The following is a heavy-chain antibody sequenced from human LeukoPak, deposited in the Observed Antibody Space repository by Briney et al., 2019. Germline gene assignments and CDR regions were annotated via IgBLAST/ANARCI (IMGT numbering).Heavy chain of an antibody. V-gene: IGHV4-34*01. J-gene: IGHJ5*02. Sequence: PSETLSLTCAVYGGSFSGYYWSWIRQPPGKGLEWIGEINHSGSTNYNPSLKSRVTISVDTSKNQFSLKLSSVTAADTAVYYCARARRFSPWGQGTLVTVSS. CDR2: INHSGST. CDR3: ARARRFSP. CDR1: GGSFSGYY.